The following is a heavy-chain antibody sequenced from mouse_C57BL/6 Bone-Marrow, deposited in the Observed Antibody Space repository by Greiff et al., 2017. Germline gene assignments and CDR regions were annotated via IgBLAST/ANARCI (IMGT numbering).Heavy chain of an antibody. D-gene: IGHD1-1*01. Sequence: VMLVESGPGLVAPSQSLSITCTVSGFSLTSYGVDWVRQPPGKGLEWLGVIWGGGSTNYNSALMSRLSLSKDNSKSQVFLKMNSLQTDDTAMYYCAKRNYGSTYYAMDYWGQGTSVTVSS. V-gene: IGHV2-9*01. CDR3: AKRNYGSTYYAMDY. J-gene: IGHJ4*01. CDR2: IWGGGST. CDR1: GFSLTSYG.